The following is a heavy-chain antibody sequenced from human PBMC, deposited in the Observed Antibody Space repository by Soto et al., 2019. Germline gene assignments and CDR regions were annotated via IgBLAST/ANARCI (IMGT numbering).Heavy chain of an antibody. V-gene: IGHV4-59*01. D-gene: IGHD3-3*01. CDR1: GGSISSYY. Sequence: TSETLSLTCTVSGGSISSYYWSWIRQPPGKGLEWIGYIYYSGSTNYNPSLKSRVTISVDTSKNQFSLKLSSVTAADTAVYYCARSITIFGVVIGFDYWGQGTLVTVSS. CDR3: ARSITIFGVVIGFDY. CDR2: IYYSGST. J-gene: IGHJ4*02.